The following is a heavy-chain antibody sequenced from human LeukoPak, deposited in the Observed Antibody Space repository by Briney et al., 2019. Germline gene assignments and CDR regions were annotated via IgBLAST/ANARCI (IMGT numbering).Heavy chain of an antibody. CDR1: GGTFSSYA. J-gene: IGHJ5*02. CDR2: IIPILGIA. V-gene: IGHV1-69*04. D-gene: IGHD1-1*01. CDR3: ARDRHNWNDDNKNWFDP. Sequence: GASVKVSCKASGGTFSSYAISWVRQAPGQGLEWMGRIIPILGIANYAQKFQGRVTITADKSTSTAYMELSSLRSEDTAVYYCARDRHNWNDDNKNWFDPWGQGTLVTVSS.